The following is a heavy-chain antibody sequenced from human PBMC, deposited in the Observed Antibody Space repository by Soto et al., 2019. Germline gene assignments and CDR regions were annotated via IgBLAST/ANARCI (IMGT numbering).Heavy chain of an antibody. CDR1: GFTFSNYA. D-gene: IGHD3-22*01. CDR3: AKVYSSGSYFPDY. CDR2: ISAGGGST. Sequence: EVQLLESGGGLVQPGGSLRLSCAASGFTFSNYAMGWVRQTPGKGLEWVSAISAGGGSTYYADSVKGRFTISRDNSKTTVFLQLNSLSAEDTAVYYCAKVYSSGSYFPDYWGQGTLVTVSS. J-gene: IGHJ4*01. V-gene: IGHV3-23*01.